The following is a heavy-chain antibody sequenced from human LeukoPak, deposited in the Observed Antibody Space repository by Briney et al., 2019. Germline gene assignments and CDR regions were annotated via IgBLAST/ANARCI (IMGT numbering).Heavy chain of an antibody. V-gene: IGHV6-1*01. J-gene: IGHJ3*02. CDR1: GDSVSTNAGA. CDR2: TYYRSQWHN. D-gene: IGHD2-15*01. CDR3: ARGGSFAFDI. Sequence: SQTLSLACAISGDSVSTNAGAWNWIRQSPSRGLEWLGRTYYRSQWHNEYAVSVKSRINVTPDTSKNQVSLQLNSVTLEDTAVYYCARGGSFAFDIWGQGTMVTVSA.